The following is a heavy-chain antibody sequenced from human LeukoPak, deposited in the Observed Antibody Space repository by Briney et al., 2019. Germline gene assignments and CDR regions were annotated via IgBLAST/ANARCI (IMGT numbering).Heavy chain of an antibody. CDR3: ARGRFLEWFTLRFDP. CDR1: GYTFTGYY. J-gene: IGHJ5*02. D-gene: IGHD3-3*01. CDR2: INSNSGGT. Sequence: ASVKVSCKASGYTFTGYYFHWVRQAPGQGLEWMGWINSNSGGTNYAQKFQGRVTLTRDTSISTAYMELSSLRSDDTAVYYCARGRFLEWFTLRFDPWGQGTLVTVSS. V-gene: IGHV1-2*02.